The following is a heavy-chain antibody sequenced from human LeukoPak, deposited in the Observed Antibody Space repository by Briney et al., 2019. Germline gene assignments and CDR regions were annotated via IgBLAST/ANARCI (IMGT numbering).Heavy chain of an antibody. CDR2: ISGSGGST. CDR1: GFTFSSYA. V-gene: IGHV3-23*01. CDR3: AKNLGAAAGTYNAFDI. J-gene: IGHJ3*02. Sequence: HPGGSLRLSCAASGFTFSSYAMSWVRQAPGKGLEWVSAISGSGGSTYYADSVKGRFTISRDNFKNTLYLQMNSLRAEDTAVYYCAKNLGAAAGTYNAFDIWGQGTMVTVSS. D-gene: IGHD6-13*01.